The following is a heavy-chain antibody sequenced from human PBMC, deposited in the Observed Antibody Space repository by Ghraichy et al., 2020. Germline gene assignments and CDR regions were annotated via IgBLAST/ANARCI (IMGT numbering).Heavy chain of an antibody. CDR1: GFTFSSYG. J-gene: IGHJ4*02. Sequence: GESLNISCAASGFTFSSYGLHWVRQAPGKGLEWVAVISYDGSNKYYADSVKGRFTISRDNSKNTLYLQMNSLRAEDTAVFYCAKDMFRGVVTPYYFDYWGQGTLVTVSS. D-gene: IGHD3-3*01. V-gene: IGHV3-30*18. CDR2: ISYDGSNK. CDR3: AKDMFRGVVTPYYFDY.